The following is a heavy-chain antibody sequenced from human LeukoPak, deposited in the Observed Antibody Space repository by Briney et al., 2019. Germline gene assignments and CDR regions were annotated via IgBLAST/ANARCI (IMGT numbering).Heavy chain of an antibody. CDR3: ARVGNLQYQNWFDP. D-gene: IGHD2-2*01. CDR2: IYTSGST. J-gene: IGHJ5*02. Sequence: SETLSLTCTVSGGSISSYYWSWIRQPAGKGLEWIGRIYTSGSTNYNPSLKSRVTMSVDTSKNQFSLKLSPVTAADTAVYYCARVGNLQYQNWFDPWGQGTLVTVSS. CDR1: GGSISSYY. V-gene: IGHV4-4*07.